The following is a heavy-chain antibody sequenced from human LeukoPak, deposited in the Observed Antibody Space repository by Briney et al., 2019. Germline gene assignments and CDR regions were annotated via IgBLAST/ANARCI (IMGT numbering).Heavy chain of an antibody. CDR1: GFSFSSYS. J-gene: IGHJ4*02. V-gene: IGHV3-48*01. Sequence: GGSLRLSCAASGFSFSSYSMNWVRQAPGKGLEWVSYISSTGSTIYYADSVKGRFTISRDNVQNSLYLQMNSLRAEDTAMYYCARQKHRNWYSSGWRYFDYWGQGTLVTVSS. CDR3: ARQKHRNWYSSGWRYFDY. CDR2: ISSTGSTI. D-gene: IGHD6-19*01.